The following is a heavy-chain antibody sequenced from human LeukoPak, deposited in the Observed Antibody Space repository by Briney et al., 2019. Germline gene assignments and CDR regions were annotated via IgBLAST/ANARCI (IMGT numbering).Heavy chain of an antibody. Sequence: EASVKVSCKASGYTFTSSALNWVRQAPGQGLEWMGWINTNTGNPTYAQGFTGRFVFSLDISVSTAYLQISSLKAEDTAVYYCATDLKKGDSGCFDYWGQGTLVTVSS. D-gene: IGHD6-19*01. CDR3: ATDLKKGDSGCFDY. J-gene: IGHJ4*02. CDR1: GYTFTSSA. V-gene: IGHV7-4-1*02. CDR2: INTNTGNP.